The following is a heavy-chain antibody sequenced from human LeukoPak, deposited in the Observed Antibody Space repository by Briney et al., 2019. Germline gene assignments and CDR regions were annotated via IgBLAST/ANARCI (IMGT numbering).Heavy chain of an antibody. Sequence: SETLSLTCTVSGGFISSGGYYWSWIRQHPGKGLEWIGYIYYSGSTYYNPSLKSRVTISVDTSKNQFSLKLSSVTAADTAVYYCARLSHDYDSSGFVLRGAFDIWGQGTMVTVSS. CDR1: GGFISSGGYY. CDR2: IYYSGST. V-gene: IGHV4-31*03. J-gene: IGHJ3*02. CDR3: ARLSHDYDSSGFVLRGAFDI. D-gene: IGHD3-22*01.